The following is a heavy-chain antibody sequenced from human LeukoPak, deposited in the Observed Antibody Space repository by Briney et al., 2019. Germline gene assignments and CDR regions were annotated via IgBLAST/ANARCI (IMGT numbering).Heavy chain of an antibody. Sequence: PGRSLRLSCAASGFTFSSYGMHWVRQAPGKGLEWVAVISYDGSNKYYADSVKGRFTISRDNSKNTLYLQMNSLRAEDTAVYYCAKDPLNTLMVSPTFDYWGQGTLVTVSS. J-gene: IGHJ4*02. CDR3: AKDPLNTLMVSPTFDY. CDR1: GFTFSSYG. D-gene: IGHD5-18*01. V-gene: IGHV3-30*18. CDR2: ISYDGSNK.